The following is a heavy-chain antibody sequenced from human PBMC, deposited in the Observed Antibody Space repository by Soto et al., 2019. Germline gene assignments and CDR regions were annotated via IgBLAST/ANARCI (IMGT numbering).Heavy chain of an antibody. CDR3: TTGRYDILTGNIGNDY. CDR2: IKSKTDGGTT. CDR1: GFTFSNAW. J-gene: IGHJ4*02. V-gene: IGHV3-15*01. D-gene: IGHD3-9*01. Sequence: GGSLRLSCAASGFTFSNAWMSWVRQAPGKGLEWVGRIKSKTDGGTTDYAAPVKGRFTISRDDSKNTLYLQMNSLKTEDTAVYYCTTGRYDILTGNIGNDYWGQGTLVTVSS.